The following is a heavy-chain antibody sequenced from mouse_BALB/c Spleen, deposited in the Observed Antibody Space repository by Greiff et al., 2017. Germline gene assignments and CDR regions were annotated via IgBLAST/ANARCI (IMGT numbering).Heavy chain of an antibody. Sequence: EVQLVESGGGLVQPGGSRKLSCAASGFTFSSYTMSWVRQTPEKRLEWVAYISNGGGSTYYPDTVKGRFTISRDNAKNTLYLQMSSLKSEDTAMYYCARTPNYYGSSYSYYFDYWGQGTTLTVSS. CDR2: ISNGGGST. D-gene: IGHD1-1*01. CDR1: GFTFSSYT. V-gene: IGHV5-12-2*01. CDR3: ARTPNYYGSSYSYYFDY. J-gene: IGHJ2*01.